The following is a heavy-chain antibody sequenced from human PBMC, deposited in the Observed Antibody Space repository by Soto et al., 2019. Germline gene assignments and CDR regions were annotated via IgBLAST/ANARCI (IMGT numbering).Heavy chain of an antibody. Sequence: PXGCLTLFCTTWGFSFSTYVMHWVRQAPGKGIEWVATIWYHVNTYYYKDSIKGRFAVSRDNSKNTVFLQMNTLRAEDTATHYCARDRADGGNYVFDFWALGTLVTVSS. CDR1: GFSFSTYV. CDR3: ARDRADGGNYVFDF. V-gene: IGHV3-33*01. J-gene: IGHJ4*02. D-gene: IGHD4-4*01. CDR2: IWYHVNTY.